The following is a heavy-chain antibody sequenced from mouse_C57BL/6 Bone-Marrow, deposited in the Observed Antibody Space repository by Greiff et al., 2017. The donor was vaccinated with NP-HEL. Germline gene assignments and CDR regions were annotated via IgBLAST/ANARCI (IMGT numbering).Heavy chain of an antibody. V-gene: IGHV3-6*01. Sequence: ESGPGLVKPSQSLSLTCSVTGYSITSGYYWNWIRQFPGNKLEWMGYISYDGSNNYNPSLKNRISITRDTSKNQFFLKLNSVTTEDTATYYCARDRGWLLPAWFAYWGQGTLVTVSA. D-gene: IGHD2-3*01. CDR1: GYSITSGYY. J-gene: IGHJ3*01. CDR2: ISYDGSN. CDR3: ARDRGWLLPAWFAY.